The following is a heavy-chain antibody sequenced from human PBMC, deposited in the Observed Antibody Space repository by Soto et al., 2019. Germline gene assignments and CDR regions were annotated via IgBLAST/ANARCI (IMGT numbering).Heavy chain of an antibody. J-gene: IGHJ4*02. D-gene: IGHD3-22*01. CDR3: ARSRANYYDSRGYYYSTFDY. CDR1: GGTFSSYA. CDR2: IIPMFGTA. Sequence: QVQLVQSGAEVKKPGSSVKTSCKTSGGTFSSYAISWVRQAPGQGLEWMGGIIPMFGTANYAQKFQGRVTMTAHESTRTACMELSSLISEDTAVYYCARSRANYYDSRGYYYSTFDYRGQGSLVTVSS. V-gene: IGHV1-69*12.